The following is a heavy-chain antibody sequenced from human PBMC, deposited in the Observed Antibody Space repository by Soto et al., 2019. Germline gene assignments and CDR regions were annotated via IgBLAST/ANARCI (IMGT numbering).Heavy chain of an antibody. CDR2: IYYSGST. V-gene: IGHV4-39*01. J-gene: IGHJ5*02. Sequence: SETLSLTCTVSGGSISSSSYYWGWIRQPPGKGLEWIGSIYYSGSTYYNPSLKSRVTISVDTSKNQFSLKLSSVTAADTAVYYCARGGTDRYYGSGSYSWFDPWGQGTLVTV. CDR1: GGSISSSSYY. CDR3: ARGGTDRYYGSGSYSWFDP. D-gene: IGHD3-10*01.